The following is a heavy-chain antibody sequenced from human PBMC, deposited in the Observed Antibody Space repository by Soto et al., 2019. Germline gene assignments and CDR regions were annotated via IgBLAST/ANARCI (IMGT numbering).Heavy chain of an antibody. V-gene: IGHV4-61*01. Sequence: PSETLSLTCTVSGGSVSSGSYYWSWIRQHPGKGLEWIGYIYYSGSTYYNPSLKSRVTISVDTSKNQFSLKLSSVTAADTAVYYCARGHFDWLLSIDYYYYGMDVWGQGTTVSVAS. J-gene: IGHJ6*02. CDR3: ARGHFDWLLSIDYYYYGMDV. D-gene: IGHD3-9*01. CDR1: GGSVSSGSYY. CDR2: IYYSGST.